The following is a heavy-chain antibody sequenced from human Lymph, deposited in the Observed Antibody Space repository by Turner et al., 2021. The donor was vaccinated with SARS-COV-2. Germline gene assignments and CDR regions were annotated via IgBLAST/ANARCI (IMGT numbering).Heavy chain of an antibody. CDR1: GFTFSTYS. CDR3: ARDIPTTADYFDY. Sequence: EVHRVSPGGGWVRPGGPRGPPGEASGFTFSTYSMNWVRQAPGKGLEWISSISSSSSYIYYADSVKGRFTISRDDAKNSLYLQMNSLRAEDTAVYFCARDIPTTADYFDYWGQGTLVTVSS. V-gene: IGHV3-21*01. D-gene: IGHD4-17*01. CDR2: ISSSSSYI. J-gene: IGHJ4*02.